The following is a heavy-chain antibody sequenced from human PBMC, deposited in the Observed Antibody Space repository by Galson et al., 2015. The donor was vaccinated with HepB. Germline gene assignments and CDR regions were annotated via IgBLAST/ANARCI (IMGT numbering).Heavy chain of an antibody. D-gene: IGHD3-3*01. CDR2: FDPEDGET. J-gene: IGHJ5*02. Sequence: SVKVSCKVSGYTLTELSMHWVRQAPGKGLEWMGGFDPEDGETIYAQKFQGRVTMTEDTSTDTAYMELSSLRSEDTAVYYCATDLSNLLPDPGITIFGVGGFDPWGQGTLVTVSS. CDR3: ATDLSNLLPDPGITIFGVGGFDP. V-gene: IGHV1-24*01. CDR1: GYTLTELS.